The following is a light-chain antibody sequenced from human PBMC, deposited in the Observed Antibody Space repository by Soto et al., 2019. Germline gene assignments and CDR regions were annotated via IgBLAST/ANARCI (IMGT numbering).Light chain of an antibody. CDR2: DAA. Sequence: DIQMTQSPPSLSASVGDRVTITFQASQDINNYLNCYQQKPWKAPKILIYDAAKLETGVPSRFSGSGSGTDFTFTISSLQPEDIATYYCQQYDNLPITFGQGTRLEIK. CDR3: QQYDNLPIT. J-gene: IGKJ5*01. CDR1: QDINNY. V-gene: IGKV1-33*01.